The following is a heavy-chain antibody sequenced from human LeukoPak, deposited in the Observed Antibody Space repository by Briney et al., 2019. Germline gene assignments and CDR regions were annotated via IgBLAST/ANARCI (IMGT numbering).Heavy chain of an antibody. Sequence: PGGSLRLSCTASGFTFGDYAMSWFRQAPGKGLDWVGFIRSKAYGGTTEYAASVKGRFTISRDDSKSIAYLQMNSLRAEDTAVYYCRGVRGGTEADYWGQGTLVTVSS. J-gene: IGHJ4*02. CDR3: RGVRGGTEADY. CDR2: IRSKAYGGTT. V-gene: IGHV3-49*03. CDR1: GFTFGDYA. D-gene: IGHD3-10*01.